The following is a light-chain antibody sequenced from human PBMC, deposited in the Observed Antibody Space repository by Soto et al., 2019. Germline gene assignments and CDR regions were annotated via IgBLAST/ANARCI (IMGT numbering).Light chain of an antibody. CDR2: AAS. CDR3: QQSYRSPYT. Sequence: IQLTQSPTSLSASVGDSVTFTCRASQSISNFLNWYQHEPGKAPKLVIYAASSLLSGVPSRFSGSGSGTDFTLTITTLQPEDFATYYCQQSYRSPYTFAQGTNLEIK. CDR1: QSISNF. J-gene: IGKJ2*01. V-gene: IGKV1-39*01.